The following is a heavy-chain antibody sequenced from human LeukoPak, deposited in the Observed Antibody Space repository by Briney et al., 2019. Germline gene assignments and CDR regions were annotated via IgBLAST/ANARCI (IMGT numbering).Heavy chain of an antibody. J-gene: IGHJ4*02. Sequence: PGRSLSLSCTASGFAYGDYAVSCFRQARGKGLEWGGFIRSKVYARTTECAASVEGRFTITREDSKSISYLQMNSLKTEDTAVYYWTRYSSSSGTDYWGQGTLVTVSS. V-gene: IGHV3-49*03. CDR3: TRYSSSSGTDY. D-gene: IGHD6-6*01. CDR2: IRSKVYARTT. CDR1: GFAYGDYA.